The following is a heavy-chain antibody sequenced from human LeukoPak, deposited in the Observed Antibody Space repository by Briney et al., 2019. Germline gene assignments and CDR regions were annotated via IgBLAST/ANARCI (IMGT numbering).Heavy chain of an antibody. CDR2: ISGSGGST. V-gene: IGHV3-23*01. Sequence: GGSLRLSCAASGFTFSSYAVTWVRQAPGKGLEWVSTISGSGGSTYYADSVKGRFTISRDNSKNTLCLQMNSLRAEDTAVYYCAKSSGYSYGYYFDYWGQGTLVTVSS. J-gene: IGHJ4*02. CDR3: AKSSGYSYGYYFDY. D-gene: IGHD5-18*01. CDR1: GFTFSSYA.